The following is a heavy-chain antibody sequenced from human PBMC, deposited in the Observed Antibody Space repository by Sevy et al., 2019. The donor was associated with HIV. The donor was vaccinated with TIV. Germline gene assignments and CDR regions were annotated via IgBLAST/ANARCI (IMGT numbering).Heavy chain of an antibody. Sequence: SETLSLTCSVSGGSVRSSPYYWGWIRQSPGKGLEWIGNTYYSGSTYYNPSLKSRVMISVDTSRSQFSLKLNSVTAADTAVYYCAASLPLNVVCSSTSCYGAFDYWGQRTAVTVSS. D-gene: IGHD2-2*01. J-gene: IGHJ4*02. CDR1: GGSVRSSPYY. CDR3: AASLPLNVVCSSTSCYGAFDY. V-gene: IGHV4-39*01. CDR2: TYYSGST.